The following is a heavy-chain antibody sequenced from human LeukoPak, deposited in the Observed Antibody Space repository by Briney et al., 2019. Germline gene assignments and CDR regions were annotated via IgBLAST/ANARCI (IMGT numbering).Heavy chain of an antibody. CDR3: AKVDAMIVVVITTYGAFDI. Sequence: GGSLRLSCAVSGFTFSSYAMSWVRQAPGKGLEWVSAISGSGGSTYYADSVKGRFTISRDNSKNTLYLQMNSLRAEDTAVYYCAKVDAMIVVVITTYGAFDIWGQGTMVTVSS. CDR2: ISGSGGST. CDR1: GFTFSSYA. D-gene: IGHD3-22*01. J-gene: IGHJ3*02. V-gene: IGHV3-23*01.